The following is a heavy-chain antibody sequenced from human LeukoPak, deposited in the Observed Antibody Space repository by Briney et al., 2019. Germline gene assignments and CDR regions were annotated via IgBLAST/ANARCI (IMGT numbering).Heavy chain of an antibody. Sequence: GASVKVSCKVSGYTLTELSMHWVRQAPGKGLEWMGGFDPEDGETIYAQKFQGRVTMTEDTSTDTAYMELSSLRSEDTAVYYCATDGSGGLGVVVAAADYHYGMDVWGKGTTVTVSS. CDR2: FDPEDGET. D-gene: IGHD2-15*01. J-gene: IGHJ6*04. CDR3: ATDGSGGLGVVVAAADYHYGMDV. V-gene: IGHV1-24*01. CDR1: GYTLTELS.